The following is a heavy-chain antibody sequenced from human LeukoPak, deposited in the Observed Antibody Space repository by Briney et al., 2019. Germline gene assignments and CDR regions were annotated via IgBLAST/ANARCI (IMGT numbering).Heavy chain of an antibody. D-gene: IGHD2-15*01. CDR2: IYYSGST. CDR1: GGSISSGGYY. J-gene: IGHJ4*02. CDR3: ARDCSGGSCLDY. Sequence: SETLSLTCTVSGGSISSGGYYWSWIRQHPGKGLEWIGYIYYSGSTYYNPSLKSRVTISVDTSKNQFSLKLSSVTAADAAVYYCARDCSGGSCLDYWGQGTLVTVSS. V-gene: IGHV4-31*03.